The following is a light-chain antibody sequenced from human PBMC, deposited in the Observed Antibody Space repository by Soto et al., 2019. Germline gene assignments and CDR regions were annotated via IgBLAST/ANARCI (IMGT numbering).Light chain of an antibody. V-gene: IGKV1-39*01. CDR1: QRITTN. CDR3: QQSYSPPYT. CDR2: AAS. J-gene: IGKJ2*01. Sequence: IQMTRPPSPRSAPVGARVTITCGESQRITTNLNGYQHKPGKAPELLIYAASSLQSGVPSRSSAGGSGTDFALTISSLQPQDFGTYYCQQSYSPPYTFGQGTKMEIK.